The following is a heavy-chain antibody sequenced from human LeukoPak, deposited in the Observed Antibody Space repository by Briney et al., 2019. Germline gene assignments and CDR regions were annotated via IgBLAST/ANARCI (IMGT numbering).Heavy chain of an antibody. CDR1: GYSFTSYW. CDR3: ATVGIGYCSGGSCYVDAFDI. V-gene: IGHV5-51*01. J-gene: IGHJ3*02. D-gene: IGHD2-15*01. CDR2: IYPGDSDT. Sequence: GESLKISCKGSGYSFTSYWIGWVRQMPGKGLEWMGTIYPGDSDTRYSPSFQGQVTISADKSISTAYLQWSSLKASDTAMYYCATVGIGYCSGGSCYVDAFDIWGQGTMVTVSS.